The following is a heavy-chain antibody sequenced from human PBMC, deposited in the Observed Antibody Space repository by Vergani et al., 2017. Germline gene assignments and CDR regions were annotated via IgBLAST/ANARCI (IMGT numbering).Heavy chain of an antibody. CDR1: GYTFTIYS. V-gene: IGHV1-3*01. CDR3: ARGFCDYDSSGYSCSDAFDI. D-gene: IGHD3-22*01. J-gene: IGHJ3*02. Sequence: QVQLVQSGAEVKKPGASVKVSCNASGYTFTIYSIHFFLHSPLQILYFILLLNAGNGNTKYSQKFQGRVTITRDTSASTAYMELSSLRSEDTAVYYCARGFCDYDSSGYSCSDAFDIWGQGTMVTVSS. CDR2: LNAGNGNT.